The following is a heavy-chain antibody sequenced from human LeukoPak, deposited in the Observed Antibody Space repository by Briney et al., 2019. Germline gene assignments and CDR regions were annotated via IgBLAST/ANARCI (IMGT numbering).Heavy chain of an antibody. CDR1: GGSISTSGYY. Sequence: SETLSLTCTVSGGSISTSGYYWSWIRQLPGKGLEWIGYIYYTGSTYYNPSLKSRVTISVDTSKDQFSLKLSSVTAADTAVYYCARGGAVVINRYFQHWGQGTLVTVSS. J-gene: IGHJ1*01. CDR3: ARGGAVVINRYFQH. D-gene: IGHD3-22*01. CDR2: IYYTGST. V-gene: IGHV4-31*03.